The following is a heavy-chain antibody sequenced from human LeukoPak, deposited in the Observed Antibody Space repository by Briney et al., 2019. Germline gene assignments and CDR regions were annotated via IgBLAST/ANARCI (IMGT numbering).Heavy chain of an antibody. Sequence: SVKVSCKASGGTFSSYAISWVRQAPGQGLEWMGRIIPIFGTANYAQKFQGRVTITTDESTSTAYMELSSLRSEDTAVYYCARSVLGYCSGGSCSMDVWGKGTTVTVSS. CDR2: IIPIFGTA. J-gene: IGHJ6*03. V-gene: IGHV1-69*05. CDR1: GGTFSSYA. CDR3: ARSVLGYCSGGSCSMDV. D-gene: IGHD2-15*01.